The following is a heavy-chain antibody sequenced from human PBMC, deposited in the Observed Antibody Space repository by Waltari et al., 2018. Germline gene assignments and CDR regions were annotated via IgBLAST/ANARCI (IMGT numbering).Heavy chain of an antibody. D-gene: IGHD3-22*01. V-gene: IGHV1-69*02. CDR3: ARTQIGDYYDSSGYLG. J-gene: IGHJ4*02. Sequence: QVQLVQSGAEVKKPGSSVKVSCKASGGTFSSYTISWVRQAPGQGLGWMGRIIPILGIANYAQKFQGRVTITADKSTSTAYMERSSLRSEDTAVYYCARTQIGDYYDSSGYLGWGQGTLVTVSS. CDR2: IIPILGIA. CDR1: GGTFSSYT.